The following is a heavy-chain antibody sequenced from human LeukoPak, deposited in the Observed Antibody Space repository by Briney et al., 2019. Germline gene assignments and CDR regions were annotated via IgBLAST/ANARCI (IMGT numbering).Heavy chain of an antibody. CDR1: GGTVSRYP. V-gene: IGHV1-69*13. J-gene: IGHJ4*02. D-gene: IGHD3-10*01. Sequence: ASVKVSCKASGGTVSRYPISWVRQAPGQGLEWMGGIIPIFGTANYAQKFQGRVTITADESTSTAYMELSSLRSEDTAVYYCARVYGSGSYSCPHWGQGTLVTVSS. CDR2: IIPIFGTA. CDR3: ARVYGSGSYSCPH.